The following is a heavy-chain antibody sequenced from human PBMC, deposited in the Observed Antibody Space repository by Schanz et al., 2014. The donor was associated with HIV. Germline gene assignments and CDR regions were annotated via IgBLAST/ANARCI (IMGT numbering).Heavy chain of an antibody. CDR1: GFTFSTYG. D-gene: IGHD4-17*01. V-gene: IGHV3-33*08. Sequence: VQLVESGGGVVQHGRSLRLSCAASGFTFSTYGMHWVRQGPGKGLEWGTFIYYDGSNKYYADSVKGRFTISRDNSKNTLYLQMNSLRAEDTAVYYCATAAVTDYSDNWGQGTLVTVSS. CDR3: ATAAVTDYSDN. J-gene: IGHJ4*02. CDR2: IYYDGSNK.